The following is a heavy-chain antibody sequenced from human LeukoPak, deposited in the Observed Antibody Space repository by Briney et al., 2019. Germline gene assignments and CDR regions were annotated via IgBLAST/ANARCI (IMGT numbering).Heavy chain of an antibody. J-gene: IGHJ4*02. Sequence: PGGSLRLSCAASGFIVSNNYMNWVRQAPGKGLEWVSVIHSGGSTYYADSVKGRFTISRDNSKNTVNLQMNDLRAEDTAVYYCARSWDARLNFDYWGREPWSPSPQ. CDR3: ARSWDARLNFDY. CDR1: GFIVSNNY. D-gene: IGHD1-26*01. V-gene: IGHV3-66*02. CDR2: IHSGGST.